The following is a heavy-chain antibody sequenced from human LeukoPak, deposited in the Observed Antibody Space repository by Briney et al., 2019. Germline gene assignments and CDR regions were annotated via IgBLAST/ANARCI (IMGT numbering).Heavy chain of an antibody. V-gene: IGHV3-30*02. Sequence: PGGSLRLSCAASGFTFSSYGMHWVRQAPGKGLEWVAFIRYDGSNKYYADSVKGRFTISRDNSKNTLYLQMNSLRAEDTAVYYCARVYSSSWYSGYLYMDLWGKGTTVTVSS. J-gene: IGHJ6*03. CDR2: IRYDGSNK. CDR3: ARVYSSSWYSGYLYMDL. CDR1: GFTFSSYG. D-gene: IGHD6-13*01.